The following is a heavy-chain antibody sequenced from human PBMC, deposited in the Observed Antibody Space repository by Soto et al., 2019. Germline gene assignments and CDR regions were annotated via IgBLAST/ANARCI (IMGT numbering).Heavy chain of an antibody. CDR1: GFNFNTYT. J-gene: IGHJ4*02. V-gene: IGHV3-30*09. CDR3: ARARSSGWQYLDL. D-gene: IGHD6-19*01. Sequence: QVQLVESGGGVVQPGRSLTVSCAASGFNFNTYTIHWVRQAPGKGLEWVAVISYGSTYKYYADSVKGRFAISRDDSKNTLSLQMNNLTVGDTAVYYCARARSSGWQYLDLWGQGTLVTVSS. CDR2: ISYGSTYK.